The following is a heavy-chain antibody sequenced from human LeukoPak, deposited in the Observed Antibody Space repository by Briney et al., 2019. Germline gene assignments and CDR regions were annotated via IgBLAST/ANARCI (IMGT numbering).Heavy chain of an antibody. Sequence: GASVKVSCKASGYTFTSYDINWVRQATGQGLEWMGWMNPNSGNTGYAQKFQGRVTITRNTSISTAYMELSSLRSEDTAVYYCALSVSLQAFDIWGQGTMVTVSS. D-gene: IGHD2-8*01. CDR3: ALSVSLQAFDI. J-gene: IGHJ3*02. CDR1: GYTFTSYD. V-gene: IGHV1-8*01. CDR2: MNPNSGNT.